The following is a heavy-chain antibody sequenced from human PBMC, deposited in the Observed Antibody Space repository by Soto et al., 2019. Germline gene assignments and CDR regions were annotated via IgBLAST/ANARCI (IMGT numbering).Heavy chain of an antibody. Sequence: GSLRLSCAASGFTFSSYGMHWVRQAPGKGLEWVVFIWYDGSNQYYADSVKGRFTISRDNAKKTLYLQMNSLRAEDTAVYSCARDSCSGGSCYSVYYFDYWGQGTLVTVSS. D-gene: IGHD2-15*01. CDR1: GFTFSSYG. V-gene: IGHV3-33*01. CDR2: IWYDGSNQ. CDR3: ARDSCSGGSCYSVYYFDY. J-gene: IGHJ4*02.